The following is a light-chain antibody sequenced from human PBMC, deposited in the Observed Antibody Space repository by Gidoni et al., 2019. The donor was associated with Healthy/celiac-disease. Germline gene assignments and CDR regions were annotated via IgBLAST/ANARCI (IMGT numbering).Light chain of an antibody. CDR3: SSYTSSSSWV. Sequence: QSALTQPASVSGSPGQSITISCTGTSSDVGGYNYVSWYQQHPGKAPNLMIYEVSNRPSGVSNRFSGSKSGNPASLTISGLQAEDEADYYCSSYTSSSSWVFGGGTKLTVL. J-gene: IGLJ3*02. V-gene: IGLV2-14*01. CDR1: SSDVGGYNY. CDR2: EVS.